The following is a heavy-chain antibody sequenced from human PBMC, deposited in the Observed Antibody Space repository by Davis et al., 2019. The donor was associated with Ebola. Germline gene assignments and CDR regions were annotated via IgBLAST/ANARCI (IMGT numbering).Heavy chain of an antibody. Sequence: AASVKVSCKSSGDSFRNYPFSWVRQARGRGLEWMGGIVPILGPPQYTQKYQGRLTITADRSTDTVYMELTSLTSEDTAVYYCARGVGSGKGFDEFDSWGQGTLVTVSS. CDR1: GDSFRNYP. J-gene: IGHJ4*02. V-gene: IGHV1-69*10. CDR3: ARGVGSGKGFDEFDS. CDR2: IVPILGPP. D-gene: IGHD3-10*01.